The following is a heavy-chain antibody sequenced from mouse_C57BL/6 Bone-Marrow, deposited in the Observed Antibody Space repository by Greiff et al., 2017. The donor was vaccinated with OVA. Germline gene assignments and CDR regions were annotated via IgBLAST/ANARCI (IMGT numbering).Heavy chain of an antibody. J-gene: IGHJ3*01. CDR1: GFTFSSYG. Sequence: EVKLMESGGDLVKPGGSLKLSCAASGFTFSSYGMSWVRQTPDKRLEWVATISSGGSYTYYPDSVKGRFTISRDNAKNTLYLQMSSLKSEDTAMYYCAGKAWFAYWGQGTLVTVSA. V-gene: IGHV5-6*01. CDR2: ISSGGSYT. CDR3: AGKAWFAY.